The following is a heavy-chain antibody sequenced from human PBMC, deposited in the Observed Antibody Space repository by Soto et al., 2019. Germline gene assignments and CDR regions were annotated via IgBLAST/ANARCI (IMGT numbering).Heavy chain of an antibody. V-gene: IGHV3-9*01. CDR2: ISWNSGQL. CDR3: AKDKSTGEYSYYRYMDV. CDR1: GFNFGNYA. Sequence: EVVLVESGGGLVQPDRPLRLSCEAPGFNFGNYAMHWVRQVPGKGLEWVSAISWNSGQLDYADSVRGRFTISRDNGKNSLYLEMNSLRPDDTALYFCAKDKSTGEYSYYRYMDVWGRGTTVIVSS. D-gene: IGHD4-17*01. J-gene: IGHJ6*03.